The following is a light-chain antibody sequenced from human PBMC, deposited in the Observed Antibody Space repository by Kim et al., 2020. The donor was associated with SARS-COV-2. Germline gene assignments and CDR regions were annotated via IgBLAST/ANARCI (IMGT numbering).Light chain of an antibody. Sequence: GQSITISCTGTSSDIGNYNYVSWYQQHPGKAPKLIIFDVSSRPSGVSNRFSGSKSGNTASLTISGLQAEDEADYYCSSYTTSTTAIFGGGTQLTVL. V-gene: IGLV2-14*03. J-gene: IGLJ2*01. CDR2: DVS. CDR3: SSYTTSTTAI. CDR1: SSDIGNYNY.